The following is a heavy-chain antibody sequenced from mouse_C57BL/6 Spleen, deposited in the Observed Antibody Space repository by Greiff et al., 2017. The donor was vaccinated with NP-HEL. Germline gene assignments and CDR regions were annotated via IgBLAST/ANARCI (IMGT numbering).Heavy chain of an antibody. CDR2: INPNNGGT. V-gene: IGHV1-26*01. CDR1: GYTFTDYY. D-gene: IGHD1-1*01. J-gene: IGHJ4*01. Sequence: EVKLQQSGPELVKPGASVKISCKASGYTFTDYYMNWVKQSHGKSLEWIGDINPNNGGTSYNQKFKGKATLTVDKSSSTAYMELRSLTSEDSAVYYCARYYYGYAMDYWGQGTSVTVSS. CDR3: ARYYYGYAMDY.